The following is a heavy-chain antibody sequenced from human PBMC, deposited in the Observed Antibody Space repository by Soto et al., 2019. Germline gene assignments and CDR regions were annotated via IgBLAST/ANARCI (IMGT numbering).Heavy chain of an antibody. J-gene: IGHJ4*02. CDR3: AKDRMGDGVRGYFDY. D-gene: IGHD3-10*01. CDR1: GFTFSSYG. V-gene: IGHV3-30*18. CDR2: IIYDGSTK. Sequence: QVQLVESGGGVVQPGRSLRLSCAASGFTFSSYGMHWVRQAPVKGLEWVAVIIYDGSTKYYADSVKGRFTISRDNSKSTLYLQMNSLRAEDTAVYYWAKDRMGDGVRGYFDYWGQGTLVTVSS.